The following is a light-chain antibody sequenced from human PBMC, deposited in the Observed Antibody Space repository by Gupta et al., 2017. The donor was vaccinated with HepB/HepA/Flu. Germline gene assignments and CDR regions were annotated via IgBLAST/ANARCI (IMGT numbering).Light chain of an antibody. CDR2: VVN. Sequence: SVLTQHGSVAGAPGQSITISCTGTSSDVGGSNIVSWYQHHPAKPPKLLIYVVNRWRSGVSDRFSGSKSGNTASLTISGLQAEDEADYYCCSYAGSTTVYVFGTGTKFTVL. J-gene: IGLJ1*01. V-gene: IGLV2-23*02. CDR3: CSYAGSTTVYV. CDR1: SSDVGGSNI.